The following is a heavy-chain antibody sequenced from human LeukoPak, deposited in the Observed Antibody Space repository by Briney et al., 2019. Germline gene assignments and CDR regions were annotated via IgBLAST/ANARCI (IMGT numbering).Heavy chain of an antibody. CDR2: ISDSGGST. V-gene: IGHV3-23*01. CDR1: GFTFSSYA. CDR3: AMGWYHYY. Sequence: GGSLRLSCAASGFTFSSYAMSWVRQAPGKGREWVSAISDSGGSTYFAVSVKGRFTISRDNSRNTLSLEMTSLCAEKTAVYYCAMGWYHYYWGQGTLVTVSS. J-gene: IGHJ4*02. D-gene: IGHD6-19*01.